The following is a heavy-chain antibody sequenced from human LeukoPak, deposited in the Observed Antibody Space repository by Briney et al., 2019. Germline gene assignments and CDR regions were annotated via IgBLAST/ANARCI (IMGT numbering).Heavy chain of an antibody. CDR3: AKVSQLRFDP. CDR2: ISYDGSNK. D-gene: IGHD4-23*01. V-gene: IGHV3-30*04. J-gene: IGHJ5*02. Sequence: PGRSLRLSCAASGFTFSSYAMHWVRQAPGKGLEWVAVISYDGSNKYYADSVKGRFTISRDNSKNTLYLQMNSLRAEDTAVYYCAKVSQLRFDPWGQGTLATVSS. CDR1: GFTFSSYA.